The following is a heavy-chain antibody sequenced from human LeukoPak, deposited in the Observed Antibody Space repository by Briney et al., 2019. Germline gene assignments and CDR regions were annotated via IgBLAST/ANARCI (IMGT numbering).Heavy chain of an antibody. CDR1: GYTFTSYG. D-gene: IGHD4-17*01. V-gene: IGHV1-18*01. CDR3: AILQYGDFDAFDI. J-gene: IGHJ3*02. CDR2: ISAYNGNT. Sequence: ASVKVSCKASGYTFTSYGISWVRQAPGQGLEWMGWISAYNGNTNYAQKLQGRVTMTTDTSTSTAYMEVRSLRSDDTAVYYCAILQYGDFDAFDIWGQGTMVTVSS.